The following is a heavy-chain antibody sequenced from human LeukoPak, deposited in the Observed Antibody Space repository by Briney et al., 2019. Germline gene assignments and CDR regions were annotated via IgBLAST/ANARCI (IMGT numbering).Heavy chain of an antibody. CDR1: GFTFGSYG. CDR3: AKGPPGFDY. D-gene: IGHD1-14*01. CDR2: ISYDGSNK. J-gene: IGHJ4*02. V-gene: IGHV3-30*18. Sequence: GGSLRLSCEASGFTFGSYGMHWVRQAPGKGLEWVAVISYDGSNKYYADSVKGRFTISRDNSKNTLYLQMNSLRAEDTAVYYCAKGPPGFDYWGQGTLVTVSS.